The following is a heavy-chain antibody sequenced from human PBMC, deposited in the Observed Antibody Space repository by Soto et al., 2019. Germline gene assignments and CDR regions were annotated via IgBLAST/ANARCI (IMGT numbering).Heavy chain of an antibody. Sequence: EVQLLESGGGLVQPGGSLRLSCAASGLTFSSYAMSWVRRAPGKGLEWVSAISGSGGTTYYADSVKGRFTFSRDNSKNTLYLQMNSLRAEDTAVYYCAKTANGWFSAFDIWGLGTMVTVSS. CDR2: ISGSGGTT. CDR3: AKTANGWFSAFDI. V-gene: IGHV3-23*01. D-gene: IGHD6-19*01. J-gene: IGHJ3*02. CDR1: GLTFSSYA.